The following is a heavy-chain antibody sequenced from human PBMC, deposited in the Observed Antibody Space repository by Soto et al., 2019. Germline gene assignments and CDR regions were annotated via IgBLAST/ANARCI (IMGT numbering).Heavy chain of an antibody. D-gene: IGHD3-3*01. J-gene: IGHJ6*02. CDR1: GGSFSGYY. V-gene: IGHV4-34*01. CDR2: INHSGST. CDR3: ARGSLKLPSRSYDFWSGHISNYYYGMDV. Sequence: SETLSLTCAVYGGSFSGYYWSWIRQPPGKGLEWIGEINHSGSTNYNPSLKSRVTISVDTSKNQFSLKLSSVTAADTAVYYCARGSLKLPSRSYDFWSGHISNYYYGMDVWGQGTTVTVYS.